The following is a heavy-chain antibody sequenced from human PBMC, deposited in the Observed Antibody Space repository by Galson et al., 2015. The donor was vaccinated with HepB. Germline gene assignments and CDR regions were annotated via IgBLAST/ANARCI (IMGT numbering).Heavy chain of an antibody. CDR1: GFTFSGSA. D-gene: IGHD6-13*01. CDR2: IGSKAHNYAT. V-gene: IGHV3-73*01. Sequence: SLRLSCAASGFTFSGSAMHWVRQASGKGLEWVGRIGSKAHNYATAYVASAKGRFTISRDDSKSTAYLQMNSLKTEDTAVYYCTRLGDLSGYSSKWGQGTLVTVSS. CDR3: TRLGDLSGYSSK. J-gene: IGHJ4*02.